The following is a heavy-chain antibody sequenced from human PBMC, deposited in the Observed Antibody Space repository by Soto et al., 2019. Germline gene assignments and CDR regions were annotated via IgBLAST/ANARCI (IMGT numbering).Heavy chain of an antibody. CDR2: MNPNSGNT. CDR3: ARAHIVLVPAAITYNWFDP. V-gene: IGHV1-8*01. D-gene: IGHD2-2*01. CDR1: GYTFTSYD. Sequence: QVQLVQSGAEVKKPGASVKVSCKASGYTFTSYDINWVRQATGQGLEWMGWMNPNSGNTGYAQKFQGRVTMTRNTSISTAYMELSSLRSEDTAVYYCARAHIVLVPAAITYNWFDPWGLGTLVTVSS. J-gene: IGHJ5*02.